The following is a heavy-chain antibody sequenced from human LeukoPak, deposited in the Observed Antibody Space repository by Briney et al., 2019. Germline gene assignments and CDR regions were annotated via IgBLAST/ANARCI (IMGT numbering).Heavy chain of an antibody. CDR1: SGSISNYY. D-gene: IGHD3-22*01. Sequence: SETLSLTCIVSSGSISNYYWSWIRQPPGKGLEWIGYIHYSGSTNYSPSLKSRVTMSVDTSKNQFSLKMTSVTAADTAVYYCARTNAYYAYAFDMWGPGTMVTVSS. CDR2: IHYSGST. V-gene: IGHV4-59*01. CDR3: ARTNAYYAYAFDM. J-gene: IGHJ3*02.